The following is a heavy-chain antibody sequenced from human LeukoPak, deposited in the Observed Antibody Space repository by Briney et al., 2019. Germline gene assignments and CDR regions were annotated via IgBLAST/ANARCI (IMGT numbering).Heavy chain of an antibody. V-gene: IGHV3-30*02. D-gene: IGHD1-7*01. J-gene: IGHJ4*02. Sequence: AGSLTLACTASGRTLGHHGVRWLRQTHGAVLERMACVWYDGRNKFYAAYVKGRFTLSRDNSRNTVDRQMNSLRVEDTAVYHCVKGSSRTNLLVYFDSWGQGTLVTVSS. CDR3: VKGSSRTNLLVYFDS. CDR1: GRTLGHHG. CDR2: VWYDGRNK.